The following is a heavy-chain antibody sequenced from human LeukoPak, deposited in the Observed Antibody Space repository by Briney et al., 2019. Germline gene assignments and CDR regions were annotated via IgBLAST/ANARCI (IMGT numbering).Heavy chain of an antibody. CDR3: ARDPPYDFWSGNDY. CDR2: INPNSGGT. J-gene: IGHJ4*02. CDR1: GYTFTGYY. Sequence: WASVKVSCKASGYTFTGYYMHWVRQAPGQGLEWMGWINPNSGGTNYAQKFQGRVTMTRDTSISTAYMELSRLRSDDTAVYYCARDPPYDFWSGNDYWGQGTLVTVSS. D-gene: IGHD3-3*01. V-gene: IGHV1-2*02.